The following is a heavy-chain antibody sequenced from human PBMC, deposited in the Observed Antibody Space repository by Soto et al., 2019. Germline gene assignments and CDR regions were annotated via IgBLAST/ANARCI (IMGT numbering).Heavy chain of an antibody. J-gene: IGHJ4*02. CDR2: IYSGGST. CDR1: GFTVSSNY. Sequence: EVQLVESGGGMIQSGGSLRLSCAASGFTVSSNYMSWVRQAPGKGLEWGSVIYSGGSTYYADSVKGRFTISRDNSKNTLYLQMNSLRAEDTAVYYCGFGRILYYWGQGTLVTVSS. CDR3: GFGRILYY. D-gene: IGHD2-15*01. V-gene: IGHV3-53*01.